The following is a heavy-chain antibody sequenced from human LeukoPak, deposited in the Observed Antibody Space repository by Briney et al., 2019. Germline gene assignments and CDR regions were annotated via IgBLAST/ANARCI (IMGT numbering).Heavy chain of an antibody. CDR2: ISGSGGST. CDR3: AKASTNWGKFYLDY. Sequence: GGSLRLSCAASGFTFSSYAMSWVRQAPGKGLEWVSAISGSGGSTYYADSVKGRFTISRDNSKNTLYLQMNSLRAEDTAIYYCAKASTNWGKFYLDYWGQGTLVTVSP. D-gene: IGHD7-27*01. V-gene: IGHV3-23*01. J-gene: IGHJ4*02. CDR1: GFTFSSYA.